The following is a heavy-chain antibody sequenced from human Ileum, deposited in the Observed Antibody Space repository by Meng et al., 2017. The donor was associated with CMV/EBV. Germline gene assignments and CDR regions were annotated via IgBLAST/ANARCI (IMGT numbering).Heavy chain of an antibody. Sequence: GRSISMGGYAWSWIRQQPGKGLEWIGYMFHSGSTYYNPSLKSRVSISIDRSKNQFSLKLTSVTAADTAVYYCAREGSITGTTAVLDPWGQGTLVTVSS. CDR2: MFHSGST. D-gene: IGHD1-20*01. CDR3: AREGSITGTTAVLDP. J-gene: IGHJ5*02. CDR1: GRSISMGGYA. V-gene: IGHV4-30-2*01.